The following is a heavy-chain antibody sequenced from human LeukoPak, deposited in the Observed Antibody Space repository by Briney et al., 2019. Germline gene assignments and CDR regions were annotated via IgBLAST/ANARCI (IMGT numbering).Heavy chain of an antibody. CDR2: INPKSGDT. CDR1: GYTFTDYY. V-gene: IGHV1-2*04. D-gene: IGHD6-13*01. J-gene: IGHJ1*01. CDR3: ARGSPVAAAGTAYFHH. Sequence: ASVKVSCKASGYTFTDYYMHWVRQAPGQGLEWMGGINPKSGDTKYAQESQGWVTMTRDTSISTAYIELSRSRSDDTAMYYCARGSPVAAAGTAYFHHWGQGTLVTVSS.